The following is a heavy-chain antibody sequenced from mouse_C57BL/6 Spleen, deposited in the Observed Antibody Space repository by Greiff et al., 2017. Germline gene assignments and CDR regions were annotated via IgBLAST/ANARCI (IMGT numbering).Heavy chain of an antibody. Sequence: DVKLVESGGGLVKPGGSLKLSCAASGFTFSDYGMHWVRQAPEKGLEWVAYISSGSSTIYYAETVKGRFTISRDNAKNTLFLQMTSLRSEDTAMYYCARSYYGSSADYAMGDWGQGTSVTVSS. V-gene: IGHV5-17*01. CDR1: GFTFSDYG. D-gene: IGHD1-1*01. CDR2: ISSGSSTI. CDR3: ARSYYGSSADYAMGD. J-gene: IGHJ4*01.